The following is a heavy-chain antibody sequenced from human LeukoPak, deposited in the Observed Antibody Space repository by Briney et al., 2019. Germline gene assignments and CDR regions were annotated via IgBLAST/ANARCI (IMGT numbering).Heavy chain of an antibody. D-gene: IGHD3-22*01. CDR2: INHSGST. CDR3: ARHLPGYYDSSGYDDY. CDR1: GGSFSGYY. Sequence: PSETLSLTCAVYGGSFSGYYWSWIRQPPGKGLEWIGEINHSGSTNYNPSLKSRVTISVDTSKNQFSLKLSSVTAADTAVYYCARHLPGYYDSSGYDDYWGQGTLVTVSS. V-gene: IGHV4-34*01. J-gene: IGHJ4*02.